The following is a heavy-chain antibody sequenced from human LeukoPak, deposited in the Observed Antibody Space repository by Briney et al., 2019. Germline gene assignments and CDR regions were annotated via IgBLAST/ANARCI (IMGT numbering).Heavy chain of an antibody. Sequence: PGGSLRLSCAASGFTFSSYWMSWVRQAPGKGLEWVANIKQDGSEKCYVDSVKGRFTISRDNSKNTLYLQMNSLRAEDTAVYYCARRAGAYSHPYDYWGQGTLVTVSS. V-gene: IGHV3-7*03. J-gene: IGHJ4*02. CDR3: ARRAGAYSHPYDY. CDR1: GFTFSSYW. CDR2: IKQDGSEK. D-gene: IGHD4/OR15-4a*01.